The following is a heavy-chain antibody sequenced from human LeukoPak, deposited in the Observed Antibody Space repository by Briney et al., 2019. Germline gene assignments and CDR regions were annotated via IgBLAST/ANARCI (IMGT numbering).Heavy chain of an antibody. Sequence: GGSLRLSCAASGFTFSSYSMNWVRQAPGKGLEWVSSISSSSSYIYYADSVKGRFTISRDNAKNSLYLQMNSLRAEDTAVYYCAREEHYDFWSGYLDYWGQGTLVTVSS. CDR1: GFTFSSYS. CDR2: ISSSSSYI. J-gene: IGHJ4*02. V-gene: IGHV3-21*04. CDR3: AREEHYDFWSGYLDY. D-gene: IGHD3-3*01.